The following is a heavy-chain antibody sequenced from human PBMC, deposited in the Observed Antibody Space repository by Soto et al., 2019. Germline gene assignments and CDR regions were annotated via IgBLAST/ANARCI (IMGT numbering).Heavy chain of an antibody. CDR2: ICHTGST. CDR1: GVSISSSSYC. D-gene: IGHD6-13*01. V-gene: IGHV4-39*02. CDR3: TREWQQLGTPFDY. J-gene: IGHJ4*02. Sequence: QLHLQESGPGLVKPSETLSLTCTVSGVSISSSSYCWGWVRQPPGKGLEWIGSICHTGSTYYSPSLKSRVTISVDSSKSQISLTVNSVTAADTAVHYCTREWQQLGTPFDYWGQGTLVTVSS.